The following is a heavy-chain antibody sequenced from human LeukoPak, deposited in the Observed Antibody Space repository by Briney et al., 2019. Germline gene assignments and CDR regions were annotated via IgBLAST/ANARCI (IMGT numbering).Heavy chain of an antibody. CDR2: MNPNTGNT. D-gene: IGHD3-10*01. Sequence: ASVTVSCKASVYTFSSFDINWVRQATGQGREWMGWMNPNTGNTGYAQKLQGRFTITRDTSMSTAYMELSSLRSEDTAVYYCARGRGQWGRTFDYWGQGTLVTVSS. CDR1: VYTFSSFD. V-gene: IGHV1-8*01. J-gene: IGHJ4*02. CDR3: ARGRGQWGRTFDY.